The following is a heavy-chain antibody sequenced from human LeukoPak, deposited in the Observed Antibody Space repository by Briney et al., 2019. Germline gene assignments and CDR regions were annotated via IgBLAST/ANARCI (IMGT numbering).Heavy chain of an antibody. CDR3: AKVRNYYDSSGYYSADAFDI. CDR2: ISGSGGST. D-gene: IGHD3-22*01. CDR1: GFTFSSYA. Sequence: PGGSLRLSCAASGFTFSSYAMSWVRQAPGKGLEWVSAISGSGGSTYYADPVKGRFTISRDNSKNTLYLQMNSLRAEDTAVYYCAKVRNYYDSSGYYSADAFDIWGQGTMVTVSS. J-gene: IGHJ3*02. V-gene: IGHV3-23*01.